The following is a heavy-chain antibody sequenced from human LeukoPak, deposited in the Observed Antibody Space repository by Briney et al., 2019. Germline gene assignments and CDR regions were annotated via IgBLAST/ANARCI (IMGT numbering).Heavy chain of an antibody. Sequence: PSETLSLTCAVYGGSFSGYYWSWIRQPPGKGLEWIGEINHSGSTNYDPSLKSRVTISVDTSKNQFSLKLSSVTAADTAVYYCARSPTTVTTGFFDPWGQGTLVTVSS. V-gene: IGHV4-34*01. D-gene: IGHD4-17*01. J-gene: IGHJ5*02. CDR2: INHSGST. CDR3: ARSPTTVTTGFFDP. CDR1: GGSFSGYY.